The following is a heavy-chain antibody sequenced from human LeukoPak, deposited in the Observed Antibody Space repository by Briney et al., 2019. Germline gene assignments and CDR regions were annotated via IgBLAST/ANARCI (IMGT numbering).Heavy chain of an antibody. Sequence: GGSLRLSCAASGFLFNNYGLVWVHQAPGKGLEWVAAISNDGGGTTYADFVKGRFTISRDNSKNTLFLHMNSLRAEDTALYYCAKGGSSGYFLDLWGQGTLVTVSS. J-gene: IGHJ5*02. CDR1: GFLFNNYG. D-gene: IGHD3-22*01. V-gene: IGHV3-23*01. CDR2: ISNDGGGT. CDR3: AKGGSSGYFLDL.